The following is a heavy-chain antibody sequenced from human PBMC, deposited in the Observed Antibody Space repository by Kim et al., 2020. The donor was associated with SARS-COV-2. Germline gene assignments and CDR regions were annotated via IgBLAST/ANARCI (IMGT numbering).Heavy chain of an antibody. D-gene: IGHD3-10*01. CDR3: ARERAYYGSGSYYNWFDY. J-gene: IGHJ4*02. Sequence: GGSLRLSCAASGFTFSSYDMHWVRQATGKGLEWVSAIGTAGDTYYPGSVKGRFTISRENAKNSLYLQMNSLRAGDTAVYYCARERAYYGSGSYYNWFDYWGQGTLVTVSS. CDR1: GFTFSSYD. V-gene: IGHV3-13*01. CDR2: IGTAGDT.